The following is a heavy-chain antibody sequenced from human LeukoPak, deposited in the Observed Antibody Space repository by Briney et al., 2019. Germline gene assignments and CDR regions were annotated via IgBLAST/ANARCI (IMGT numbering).Heavy chain of an antibody. CDR1: GFTVGSSF. J-gene: IGHJ6*02. CDR2: IFSGGTT. D-gene: IGHD3-3*01. CDR3: AKSVAIYFYYGLDV. Sequence: PGGSLRLSCAASGFTVGSSFMTWVRQAPGKGLEWVSVIFSGGTTYYTDSVKGRFTISRDNSKNTLYLQLNSLRAEDTAPYYCAKSVAIYFYYGLDVWGQGTTVAVPS. V-gene: IGHV3-53*01.